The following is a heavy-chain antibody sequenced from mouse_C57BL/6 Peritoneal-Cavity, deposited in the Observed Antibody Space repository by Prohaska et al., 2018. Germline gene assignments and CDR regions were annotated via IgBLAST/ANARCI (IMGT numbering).Heavy chain of an antibody. CDR1: GFTFSGFW. CDR2: INSYGSSI. CDR3: MRYGNYWYFDV. V-gene: IGHV11-2*01. D-gene: IGHD2-1*01. Sequence: EVQLLETGGGLVQHGGSRGLSCEGSGFTFSGFWMSWVRQTPGKTLEWIGDINSYGSSINYAPSIKDRFTIFRDNDKSTLYLQMSNVRSEDTATYFCMRYGNYWYFDVWGTGTTVTVSS. J-gene: IGHJ1*03.